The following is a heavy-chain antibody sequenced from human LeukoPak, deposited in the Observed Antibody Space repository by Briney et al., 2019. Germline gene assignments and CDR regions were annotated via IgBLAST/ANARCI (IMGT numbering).Heavy chain of an antibody. D-gene: IGHD4-11*01. CDR1: GFTFSSYA. J-gene: IGHJ4*02. V-gene: IGHV3-21*01. CDR2: FSIRNGSI. Sequence: GGSLRLSCAASGFTFSSYAMNWDRQATGKGLEWVSLFSIRNGSIYYADSVKGRFTISRDNAKNSVYLQMSGLTVDDTAVYYCTRGSNSDSWGQGTQVTVSS. CDR3: TRGSNSDS.